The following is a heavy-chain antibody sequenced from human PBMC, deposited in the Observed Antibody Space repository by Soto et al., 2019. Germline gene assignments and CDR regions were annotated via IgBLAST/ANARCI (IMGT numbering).Heavy chain of an antibody. CDR3: AREAVSAAAGNGY. CDR1: GFTFSDYY. J-gene: IGHJ4*02. CDR2: ISSSSSYT. Sequence: SLRLSCAASGFTFSDYYMSWIRQAPGKGLEWVSYISSSSSYTNYADSVKGRFTISRDNAKNSLYLQMNSLRAEDTAVYYCAREAVSAAAGNGYWGPGTLVTVSP. V-gene: IGHV3-11*06. D-gene: IGHD6-13*01.